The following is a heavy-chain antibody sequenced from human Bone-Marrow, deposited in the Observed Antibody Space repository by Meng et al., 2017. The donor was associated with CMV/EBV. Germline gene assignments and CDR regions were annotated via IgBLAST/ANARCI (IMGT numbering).Heavy chain of an antibody. V-gene: IGHV4-4*02. CDR2: ISHSGRT. CDR3: ARNHGKSDFDY. CDR1: VGSFSGVGW. Sequence: FGVFVGSFSGVGWWTWVRQPPGKGLEWIGEISHSGRTNYTPSLKSRVTISVDKSKNQFSLKVSSVTAADTAVYYCARNHGKSDFDYWGQGTLVTVSS. D-gene: IGHD1-14*01. J-gene: IGHJ4*02.